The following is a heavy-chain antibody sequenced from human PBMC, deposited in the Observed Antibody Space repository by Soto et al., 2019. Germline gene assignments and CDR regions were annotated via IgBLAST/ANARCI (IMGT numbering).Heavy chain of an antibody. D-gene: IGHD2-15*01. CDR3: ARGPHIKYCSGGSCYGRGWFEP. Sequence: PSETLSLTCTVSGDSISSTRWLSWVRQSPGKGLEWIGDINHGGSTNYNPSLKSRVTISVDTSKNQFSLKLSSVTAADTAVYYCARGPHIKYCSGGSCYGRGWFEPWGQGTLVTVSS. V-gene: IGHV4-4*02. CDR1: GDSISSTRW. J-gene: IGHJ5*02. CDR2: INHGGST.